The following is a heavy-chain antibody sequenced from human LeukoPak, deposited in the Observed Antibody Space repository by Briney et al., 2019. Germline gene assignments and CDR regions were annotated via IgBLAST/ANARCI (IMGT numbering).Heavy chain of an antibody. V-gene: IGHV3-15*01. Sequence: GGSLRLSCAASGFIFSNAWMNWVRQAPGKGLEWVGRIKSKTDGGTIDYAAPVKDRFTISRDDSKDTLYLQMNSLKTEDTAVYYCTSSFCDSSGYRYWGQGTLVTVSS. CDR1: GFIFSNAW. CDR3: TSSFCDSSGYRY. CDR2: IKSKTDGGTI. D-gene: IGHD3-22*01. J-gene: IGHJ4*02.